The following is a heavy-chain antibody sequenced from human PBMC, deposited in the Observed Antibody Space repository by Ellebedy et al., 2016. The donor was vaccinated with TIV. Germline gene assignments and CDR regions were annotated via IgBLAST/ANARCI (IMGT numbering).Heavy chain of an antibody. CDR1: GGSFSGYY. J-gene: IGHJ4*02. D-gene: IGHD3-3*01. CDR3: ARTVRWRGYFDY. CDR2: INHSGST. Sequence: MPSETLSLTCAVYGGSFSGYYWSWIRQPPGKGLEWIGEINHSGSTNYNPSLKSRVTVSVDTSKNQFPLKLSPVTAADTAVYYCARTVRWRGYFDYWGQGTLVTVSS. V-gene: IGHV4-34*01.